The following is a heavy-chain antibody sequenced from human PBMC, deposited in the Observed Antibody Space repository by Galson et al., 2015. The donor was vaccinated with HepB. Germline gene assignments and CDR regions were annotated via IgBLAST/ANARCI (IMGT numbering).Heavy chain of an antibody. Sequence: SLRLSCAASGFTFSSHYMHWVRQAPGEGLVWISRINYDGSDKTYADSVKGRFTISRDNAKNTLYLQMKSLRAEDTAVYYCVKDRPHSGSYVGVRWGQGTLVSVSS. D-gene: IGHD1-26*01. CDR2: INYDGSDK. CDR1: GFTFSSHY. V-gene: IGHV3-74*03. CDR3: VKDRPHSGSYVGVR. J-gene: IGHJ4*02.